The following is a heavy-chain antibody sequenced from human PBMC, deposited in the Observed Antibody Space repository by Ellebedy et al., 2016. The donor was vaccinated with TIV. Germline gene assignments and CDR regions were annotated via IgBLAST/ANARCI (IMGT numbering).Heavy chain of an antibody. D-gene: IGHD3-10*01. J-gene: IGHJ4*01. V-gene: IGHV1-2*02. CDR2: VNPKSGGT. CDR3: ARDWGGTSVGSTDYFDS. Sequence: AASVKVSCKASGYTFSDYYLHWVRQAPGQGPEWMGWVNPKSGGTNYAGKFYGRVTMTRDTSISTAYLELSSLKSDDPAVYYCARDWGGTSVGSTDYFDSWGQGTLVTVSS. CDR1: GYTFSDYY.